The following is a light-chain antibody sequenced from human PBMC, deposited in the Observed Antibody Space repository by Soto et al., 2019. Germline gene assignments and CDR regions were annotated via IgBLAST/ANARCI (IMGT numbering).Light chain of an antibody. J-gene: IGKJ1*01. V-gene: IGKV1-39*01. CDR1: QSVSSTY. Sequence: TQSPGTLSLSPGERVTLSCRASQSVSSTYLAWYQQKPGKAPKLLIYAASSLQSGVPSRFSGSGSGTDFTLTISSLQPEDFATYYCQQSYSTPKTFGQGTKVDIK. CDR3: QQSYSTPKT. CDR2: AAS.